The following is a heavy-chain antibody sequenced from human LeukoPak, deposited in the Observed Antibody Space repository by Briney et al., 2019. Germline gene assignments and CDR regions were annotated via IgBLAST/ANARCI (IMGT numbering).Heavy chain of an antibody. Sequence: GGSLRLSCAASGFTFSSYGMHWVRQAPGKGLEWVAFIRYDGSNKYYADSVKGRLTISRDNSKNTLYLQMNSLRAEDTAVYYCANDIVVVPAADKGAFDIWGQGTMVTVSS. J-gene: IGHJ3*02. CDR2: IRYDGSNK. CDR1: GFTFSSYG. D-gene: IGHD2-2*01. V-gene: IGHV3-30*02. CDR3: ANDIVVVPAADKGAFDI.